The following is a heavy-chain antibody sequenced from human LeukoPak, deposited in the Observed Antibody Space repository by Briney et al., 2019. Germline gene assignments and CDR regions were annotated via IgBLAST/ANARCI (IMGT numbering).Heavy chain of an antibody. D-gene: IGHD3-22*01. CDR3: GKDIRYYDTTGGNDY. Sequence: GRSLRLSCAASGFTFDDYAMHWVRQAPGKGLEWVSGISWNSGSIDYADSVKGRFTISRDNAKKSLYLQMNSLGAEDTALYYCGKDIRYYDTTGGNDYWGQGTLVTVSS. V-gene: IGHV3-9*01. CDR1: GFTFDDYA. J-gene: IGHJ4*02. CDR2: ISWNSGSI.